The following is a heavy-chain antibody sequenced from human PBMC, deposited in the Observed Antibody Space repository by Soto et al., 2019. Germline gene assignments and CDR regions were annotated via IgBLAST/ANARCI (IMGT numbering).Heavy chain of an antibody. V-gene: IGHV3-15*01. CDR2: IKSKTAGGTT. D-gene: IGHD4-17*01. CDR3: ATGLNTGF. J-gene: IGHJ4*02. Sequence: EVQLVQSTGGLVKPGESLRLSCAASGVSVTNAWMNWVRQAPGKGLEWVGLIKSKTAGGTTHYAATVKARFTISRDDSKNMLYLQMNSLKIEDTAVYYCATGLNTGFWGQGSLVTVSS. CDR1: GVSVTNAW.